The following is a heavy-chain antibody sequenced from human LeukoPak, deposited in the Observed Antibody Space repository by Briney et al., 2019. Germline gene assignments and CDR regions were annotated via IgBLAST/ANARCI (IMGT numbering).Heavy chain of an antibody. CDR3: ARADYGGNSGVGYFDL. CDR1: GGSISSGGYY. D-gene: IGHD4-23*01. V-gene: IGHV4-30-2*01. Sequence: SETLSLTCTVSGGSISSGGYYWSWIRQPPGKGLEWIGYIYHSGSTYYNPSLKSRVTISVDRSKNQFSLKLSSVTAADTAVYYCARADYGGNSGVGYFDLWGRGTLVTVSS. J-gene: IGHJ2*01. CDR2: IYHSGST.